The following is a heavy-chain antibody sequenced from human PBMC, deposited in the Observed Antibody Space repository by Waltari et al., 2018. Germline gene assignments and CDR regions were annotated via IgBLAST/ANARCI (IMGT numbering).Heavy chain of an antibody. CDR1: GGSISSHY. D-gene: IGHD3-22*01. Sequence: QVQLQESGPGLVKPSETLSLTCTVSGGSISSHYWSWLRQPPGKGLEWIGYIYYSGSTNYNPSLKSRVTISVDKSKNQFSLKLSSVTAADTAVYYCARGLVGYYGGVDYWGQGTLVTVSS. CDR3: ARGLVGYYGGVDY. J-gene: IGHJ4*02. V-gene: IGHV4-59*11. CDR2: IYYSGST.